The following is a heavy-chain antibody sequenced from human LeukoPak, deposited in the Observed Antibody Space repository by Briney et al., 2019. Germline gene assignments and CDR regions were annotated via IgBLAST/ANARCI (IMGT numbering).Heavy chain of an antibody. CDR3: ARDPPYDDFRYFDY. J-gene: IGHJ4*02. V-gene: IGHV3-11*01. D-gene: IGHD4-17*01. Sequence: GGSLRLSCAASGFTFSDYYMSWIRQAPGKGLEWVSYISSSGSTIYYADSVKGRFTISRDNAKNSLYLQMNSLRAEDTAVYYCARDPPYDDFRYFDYWGQGTLVTVSS. CDR1: GFTFSDYY. CDR2: ISSSGSTI.